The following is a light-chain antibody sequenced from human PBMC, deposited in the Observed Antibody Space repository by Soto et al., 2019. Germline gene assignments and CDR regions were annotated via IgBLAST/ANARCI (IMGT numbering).Light chain of an antibody. V-gene: IGLV2-14*01. CDR3: SSYTSSNTPVV. CDR1: SSDVGGYNY. CDR2: EVS. Sequence: QSVLTQPASVSGSPGQSITISCTGTSSDVGGYNYVSWYQQHPGKAPKLMIYEVSNRPSGVSNRFSGSKSGNTASLTISGLQAEDEAHYYCSSYTSSNTPVVFGGGTKLTVL. J-gene: IGLJ2*01.